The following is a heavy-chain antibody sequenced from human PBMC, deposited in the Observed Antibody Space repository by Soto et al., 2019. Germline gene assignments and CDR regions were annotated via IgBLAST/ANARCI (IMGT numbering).Heavy chain of an antibody. V-gene: IGHV1-2*04. CDR3: ARGLNQPVVSGGMDV. J-gene: IGHJ6*02. CDR1: GYTFTGYY. CDR2: INPNSGGT. Sequence: ASVKVSCKASGYTFTGYYMHWVRQAPGQGLEWMGWINPNSGGTNYAQKFQGWVTMTRDTSISTAYMELSRLRSDDTAVYYCARGLNQPVVSGGMDVWGQGTTVTVSS. D-gene: IGHD2-21*01.